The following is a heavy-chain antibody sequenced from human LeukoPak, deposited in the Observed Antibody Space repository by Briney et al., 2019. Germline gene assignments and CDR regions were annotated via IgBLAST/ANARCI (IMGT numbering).Heavy chain of an antibody. J-gene: IGHJ5*02. D-gene: IGHD3-10*01. CDR3: ARERYYGSGSPLCWFDP. V-gene: IGHV1-2*02. CDR2: INPNSGGT. Sequence: AASVKVSCKASGYTFTGYYMHWVRQAPGQGLEWMGWINPNSGGTNYAQKFRGRVTMTRDTSISTAYMELGRLRSDDTAVYYCARERYYGSGSPLCWFDPWGQGTLVTVSS. CDR1: GYTFTGYY.